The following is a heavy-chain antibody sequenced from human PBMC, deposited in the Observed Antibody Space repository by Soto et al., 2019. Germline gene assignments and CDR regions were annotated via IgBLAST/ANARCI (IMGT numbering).Heavy chain of an antibody. J-gene: IGHJ6*02. V-gene: IGHV4-30-4*01. CDR1: GGSISSGDYY. Sequence: KPSETLSLTCTVSGGSISSGDYYWSWIRQPPGKGLEWIGYIYYSGSTYYNPSLKSRVTISVDTSKNQFSLKLSSVTAADTAVYYCARERGRDFWSGEGGMDVWGQGTTVTVSS. CDR2: IYYSGST. CDR3: ARERGRDFWSGEGGMDV. D-gene: IGHD3-3*01.